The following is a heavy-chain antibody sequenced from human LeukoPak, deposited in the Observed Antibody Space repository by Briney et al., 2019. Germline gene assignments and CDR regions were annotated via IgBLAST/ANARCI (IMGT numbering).Heavy chain of an antibody. D-gene: IGHD4-17*01. V-gene: IGHV1-46*01. CDR3: ARGDYGDYGGHAFQH. CDR1: GYTFTNYY. J-gene: IGHJ1*01. Sequence: SVKVSCKASGYTFTNYYIHWVRQAPGQGLECMGIINPSGGSTSYAQKFQGRVTMTRDMSTSTVYMELSSLRSEDTAVYYCARGDYGDYGGHAFQHWGQGTLVTVSS. CDR2: INPSGGST.